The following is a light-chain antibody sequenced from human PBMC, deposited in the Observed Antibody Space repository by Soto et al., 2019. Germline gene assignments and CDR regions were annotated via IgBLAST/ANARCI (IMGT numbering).Light chain of an antibody. V-gene: IGLV1-44*01. J-gene: IGLJ2*01. CDR2: TND. CDR1: SSNIGSIT. CDR3: VAWDGSLNGYVV. Sequence: QSVLTQPPSASGTPGQRVTISCSGSSSNIGSITVNWYQQLPGTAPKLVIHTNDQRPSGVPDRFSGSKSGTSASLAISGLHSEDEADYYCVAWDGSLNGYVVFGGGTKVTVL.